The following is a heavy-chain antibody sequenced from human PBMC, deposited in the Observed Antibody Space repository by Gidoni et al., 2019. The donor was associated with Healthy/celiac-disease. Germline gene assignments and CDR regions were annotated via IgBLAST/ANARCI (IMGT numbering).Heavy chain of an antibody. CDR1: GFTFSSYS. CDR3: ARVLSDYAPDY. D-gene: IGHD4-17*01. CDR2: ISSSSSYI. Sequence: EVQPVESGGGLVKPGGSLRPSWGASGFTFSSYSMNWVRQAPGKGLGWVSSISSSSSYIYYADSVKGRFTISRDNAKNSLYLQMNSLRAGDTAVYYCARVLSDYAPDYWGQGTLVTVSS. J-gene: IGHJ4*02. V-gene: IGHV3-21*01.